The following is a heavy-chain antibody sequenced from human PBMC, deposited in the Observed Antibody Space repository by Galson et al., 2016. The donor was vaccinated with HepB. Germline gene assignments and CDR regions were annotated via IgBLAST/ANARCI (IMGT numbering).Heavy chain of an antibody. D-gene: IGHD3-22*01. Sequence: SLRLSCAASGFPFSTYCMTWVRQAPGKGPEWVAVIKPDGREIQYVDSVEGRFTISRDDGKNSLYLQMNTLRAEDTAVYYCARVFSYDRRDYYRHFDSWGRGTLVTVSS. CDR1: GFPFSTYC. V-gene: IGHV3-7*03. J-gene: IGHJ4*02. CDR2: IKPDGREI. CDR3: ARVFSYDRRDYYRHFDS.